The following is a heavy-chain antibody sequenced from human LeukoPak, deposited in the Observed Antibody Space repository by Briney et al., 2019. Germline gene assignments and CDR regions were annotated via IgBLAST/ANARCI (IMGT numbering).Heavy chain of an antibody. Sequence: GASVKVSCKASGGTFSSYAISWVRQAPGQGREWMGGIIPIFGTANYAQKFQGRVTITTDESTSTAYMELSSLRSEDTAVYYCARPIVGATLDAFDIWGQGTMVTVSS. D-gene: IGHD1-26*01. CDR3: ARPIVGATLDAFDI. J-gene: IGHJ3*02. CDR2: IIPIFGTA. V-gene: IGHV1-69*05. CDR1: GGTFSSYA.